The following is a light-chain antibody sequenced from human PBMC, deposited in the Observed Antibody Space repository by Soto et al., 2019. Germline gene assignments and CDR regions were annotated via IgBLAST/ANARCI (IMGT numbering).Light chain of an antibody. CDR2: DVT. CDR1: SSDVGGYDH. CDR3: SSYTNKDTLL. Sequence: QPVLTQPASVSGSPGQSITISCTGTSSDVGGYDHVSWYQQHPGKAPKLIIYDVTVRPSGISRRFSGSKSDNTASLAVSGLQPEDEADYYCSSYTNKDTLLFGGGTKVTVL. J-gene: IGLJ3*02. V-gene: IGLV2-14*03.